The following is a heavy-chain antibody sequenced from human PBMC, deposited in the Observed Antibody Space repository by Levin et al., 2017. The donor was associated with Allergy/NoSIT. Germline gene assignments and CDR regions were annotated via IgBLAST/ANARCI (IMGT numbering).Heavy chain of an antibody. J-gene: IGHJ4*02. Sequence: ASVKVSCKTSGYTFTAFHVHWVRQAPGQGLEWMGRINPNSGGTDYARKFQGRVNMTRDMSIRTVYLELATLRSDDTAVFFCVRRGGSTWDLDYWGQGCLVTVSS. CDR2: INPNSGGT. D-gene: IGHD6-13*01. CDR1: GYTFTAFH. CDR3: VRRGGSTWDLDY. V-gene: IGHV1-2*06.